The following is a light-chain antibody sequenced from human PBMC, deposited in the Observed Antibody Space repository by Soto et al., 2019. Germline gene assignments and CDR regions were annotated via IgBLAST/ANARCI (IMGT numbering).Light chain of an antibody. Sequence: QSALTQPASVSGSPGQSITISCSGTSSDIGGYNYVSWYQHHPGQAPKLIIYDVTNRPSGISNRFSGSKSGNTASLTISGLHAEDEADYYCFSYTRSYTSVFGEGTKLTVL. CDR3: FSYTRSYTSV. V-gene: IGLV2-14*03. J-gene: IGLJ3*02. CDR2: DVT. CDR1: SSDIGGYNY.